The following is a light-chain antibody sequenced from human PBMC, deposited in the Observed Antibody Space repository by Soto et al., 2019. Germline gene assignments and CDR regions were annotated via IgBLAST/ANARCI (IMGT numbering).Light chain of an antibody. V-gene: IGKV1-39*01. CDR3: QQTNSTFLT. Sequence: DIQMTQSPSSLSASVGDRVTITCRASQSISTYLNWYQQKPGKAPKLLIYAASNLQGGVPSRFSGSGSGTGFTLTISGLQPEDLATYYCQQTNSTFLTFGQGTKV. CDR1: QSISTY. CDR2: AAS. J-gene: IGKJ1*01.